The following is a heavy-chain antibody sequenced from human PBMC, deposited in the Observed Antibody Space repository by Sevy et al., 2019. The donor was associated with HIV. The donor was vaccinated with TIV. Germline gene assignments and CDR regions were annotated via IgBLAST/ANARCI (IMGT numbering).Heavy chain of an antibody. J-gene: IGHJ3*02. CDR1: GFSFSNYD. Sequence: GGSLRLSCAASGFSFSNYDMSWVRQAPGKGLEWVAAITGSGANTYHSDSVAGRFTISRDNSKNTLSLQLNSLRADDTAVYYCAKEMSQLIKTDSFDIWGHGTMVTVSS. D-gene: IGHD2-2*01. CDR2: ITGSGANT. CDR3: AKEMSQLIKTDSFDI. V-gene: IGHV3-23*01.